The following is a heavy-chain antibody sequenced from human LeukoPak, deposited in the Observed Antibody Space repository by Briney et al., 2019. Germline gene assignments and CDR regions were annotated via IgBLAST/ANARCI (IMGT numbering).Heavy chain of an antibody. CDR2: IRYDGSNK. Sequence: GGSLRLSCAASGFTFSNYGMHWVRQAPGKGLEWVAFIRYDGSNKFYADSVKGRFTISRDNAKNSLYLQMNSLRAEDMALYYCAKATGPYGDAFDIWGQGTMVTVSS. D-gene: IGHD1-14*01. V-gene: IGHV3-30*02. J-gene: IGHJ3*02. CDR3: AKATGPYGDAFDI. CDR1: GFTFSNYG.